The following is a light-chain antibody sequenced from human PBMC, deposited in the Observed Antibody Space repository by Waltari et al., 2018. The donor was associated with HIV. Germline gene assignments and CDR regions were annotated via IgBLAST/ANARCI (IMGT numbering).Light chain of an antibody. CDR3: AAWGDSLTSFV. V-gene: IGLV1-47*01. CDR1: SSNIGSNY. J-gene: IGLJ1*01. Sequence: QSVLTQPPSASETPGQRVTISCSGRSSNIGSNYVYWYQHLPGPAPKLLIYRNNQRPSGVPDRFSGSKSGTSASLAISGLRSEDEADYYCAAWGDSLTSFVFGTGTKVTVL. CDR2: RNN.